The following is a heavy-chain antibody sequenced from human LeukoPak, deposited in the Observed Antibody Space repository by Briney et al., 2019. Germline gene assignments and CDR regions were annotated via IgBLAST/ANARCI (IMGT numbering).Heavy chain of an antibody. D-gene: IGHD6-13*01. J-gene: IGHJ4*02. CDR2: IYHSGST. CDR3: ARTGVGRGIAAAGTLDY. Sequence: SGTLSLTCAVSGGSISSSNWWSWVRQPPGKGLEWIGEIYHSGSTNYNPSLKSRVTISVDKSKNQFSLKLSSVTAADTAVYYCARTGVGRGIAAAGTLDYWGQGTLVTVSS. CDR1: GGSISSSNW. V-gene: IGHV4-4*02.